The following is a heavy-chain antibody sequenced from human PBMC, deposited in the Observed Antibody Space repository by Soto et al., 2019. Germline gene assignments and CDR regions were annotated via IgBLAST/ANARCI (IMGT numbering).Heavy chain of an antibody. J-gene: IGHJ6*02. CDR3: TTGRVATIESPSYYYGMGV. Sequence: GGSLRLSCAASGFTFSNAWMNWVRQAPGKGLEWVGRIKSKTDGGTTDYAAPVKGRFTISRDDSKNTLYLQMNSLKTEDTAVYYCTTGRVATIESPSYYYGMGVWGQGTTVTVSS. CDR2: IKSKTDGGTT. V-gene: IGHV3-15*07. CDR1: GFTFSNAW. D-gene: IGHD5-12*01.